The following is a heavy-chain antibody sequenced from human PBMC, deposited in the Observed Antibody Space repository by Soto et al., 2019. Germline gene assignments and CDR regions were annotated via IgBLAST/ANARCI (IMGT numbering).Heavy chain of an antibody. CDR2: IYPGDSDT. D-gene: IGHD6-13*01. CDR3: ARGPDRQLDYYYYYGMDV. J-gene: IGHJ6*02. CDR1: GYSFTSYW. Sequence: PXDSLKMSCKGSGYSFTSYWIGLVLQMPGKGLEWMGIIYPGDSDTRYSPSFQGQVTISADKSISTAYLQWSSLKASDTAMYYCARGPDRQLDYYYYYGMDVCGQRTTVTVSS. V-gene: IGHV5-51*01.